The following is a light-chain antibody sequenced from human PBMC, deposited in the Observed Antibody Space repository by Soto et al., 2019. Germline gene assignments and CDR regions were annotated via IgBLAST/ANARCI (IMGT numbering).Light chain of an antibody. J-gene: IGLJ2*01. CDR3: CSYAGSSIL. CDR2: EVT. CDR1: SSDVGNHNF. Sequence: QSVLTQPASVSGSPGQSITISCTGTSSDVGNHNFVSWYQQHPGKAPKLIIYEVTKRPSGVSNRFSGSKSGNTAPLTISGLQAEDEADYYCCSYAGSSILFGGGTKLTVL. V-gene: IGLV2-23*02.